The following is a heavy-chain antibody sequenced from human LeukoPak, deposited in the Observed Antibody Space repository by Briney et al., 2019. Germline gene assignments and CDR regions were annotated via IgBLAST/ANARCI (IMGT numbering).Heavy chain of an antibody. CDR2: IYYSGST. CDR1: GGSISSGGYS. D-gene: IGHD1-14*01. CDR3: ARGRVTTRRGYYFDY. J-gene: IGHJ4*02. Sequence: SETLSLTCAVSGGSISSGGYSWSWIRQPPGKGLEWIGYIYYSGSTYYNPSLKSRVTISVDTSKNQFSLKLSSVTAADTAVYYCARGRVTTRRGYYFDYWGQGTLVTVSS. V-gene: IGHV4-30-4*07.